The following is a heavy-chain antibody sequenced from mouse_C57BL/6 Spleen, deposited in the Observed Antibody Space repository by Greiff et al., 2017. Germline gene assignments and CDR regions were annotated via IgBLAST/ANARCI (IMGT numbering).Heavy chain of an antibody. J-gene: IGHJ4*01. CDR1: GYTFTDYN. Sequence: EVQLQQSGPELVKPGASVKIPCKASGYTFTDYNMDWVKQSHGKSLEWIGDINPNNGGTIYNQKFKGKATLTVDKSSSTAYMELRSLTSEDTAVYYCARSRDYDVVYAMDYWGQGTSVTVSS. D-gene: IGHD2-4*01. V-gene: IGHV1-18*01. CDR2: INPNNGGT. CDR3: ARSRDYDVVYAMDY.